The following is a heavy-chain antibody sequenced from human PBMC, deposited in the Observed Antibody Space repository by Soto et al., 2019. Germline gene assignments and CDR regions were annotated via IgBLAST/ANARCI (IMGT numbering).Heavy chain of an antibody. CDR1: GHSLSSGGYY. V-gene: IGHV4-31*03. J-gene: IGHJ3*01. Sequence: NPSETLSLTCTVSGHSLSSGGYYWSWIRQHPGKGLEWVGYIYFTGSTLYNPSLKSRLAMSLDTSKNQFSLKLGSVTAADTAIYYCARDWGSSGWPNWGQGTMVTVS. CDR3: ARDWGSSGWPN. D-gene: IGHD6-19*01. CDR2: IYFTGST.